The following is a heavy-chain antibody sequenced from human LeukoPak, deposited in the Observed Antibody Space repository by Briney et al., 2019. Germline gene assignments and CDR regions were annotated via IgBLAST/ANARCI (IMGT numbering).Heavy chain of an antibody. Sequence: NPGGSLRLSCAASGFTFSSYSMNWVRQAPGKGLEWVSTISSSSSYIYYADSVKGRFTISRDNAKNSLYLQMNSLRAEDTAVYYCARDRSRLFDYWGQGTLVTVSS. CDR1: GFTFSSYS. J-gene: IGHJ4*02. V-gene: IGHV3-21*01. D-gene: IGHD3-22*01. CDR3: ARDRSRLFDY. CDR2: ISSSSSYI.